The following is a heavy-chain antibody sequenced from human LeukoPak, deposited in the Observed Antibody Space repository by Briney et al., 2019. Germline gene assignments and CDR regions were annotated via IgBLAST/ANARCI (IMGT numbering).Heavy chain of an antibody. CDR3: AKSIYYGEFDY. J-gene: IGHJ4*02. D-gene: IGHD4-17*01. V-gene: IGHV3-23*01. CDR1: GFTFSSYA. CDR2: TSGSGGST. Sequence: RTGGSLRLSCAASGFTFSSYAMSWVRQAPGKGLEWVSATSGSGGSTYYADSVKGRFTISRDNSKNTLYLQMNSLRAEDTAVYYCAKSIYYGEFDYWGQGTLVTVSS.